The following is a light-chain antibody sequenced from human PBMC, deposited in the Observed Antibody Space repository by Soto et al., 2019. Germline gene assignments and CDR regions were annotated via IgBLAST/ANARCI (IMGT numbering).Light chain of an antibody. V-gene: IGLV2-8*01. CDR3: SSYAGNNIHYV. CDR1: STDVGGYNY. CDR2: EVS. Sequence: QSVLTQPPSASGSAGQSVTISCTGTSTDVGGYNYVSWYQQHPGKAPKLMIYEVSKRPSGVPGRFSGSKSGNTASLTVSGLQAEDEADYYCSSYAGNNIHYVFGTGTKLTVL. J-gene: IGLJ1*01.